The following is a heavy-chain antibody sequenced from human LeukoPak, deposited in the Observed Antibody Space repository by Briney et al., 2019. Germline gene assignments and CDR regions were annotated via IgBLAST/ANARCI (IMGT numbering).Heavy chain of an antibody. CDR2: IIPIFGTA. D-gene: IGHD5-18*01. J-gene: IGHJ4*02. CDR1: GGTFSSYA. V-gene: IGHV1-69*06. Sequence: ASVKVSCKASGGTFSSYAISWVRQAPGQGLEWMGGIIPIFGTANYAQKFQGRVTITADKSTSTACMELSSLRSEDTAVYYCARGDGYSSPYYFDYWGQGTLVTVSS. CDR3: ARGDGYSSPYYFDY.